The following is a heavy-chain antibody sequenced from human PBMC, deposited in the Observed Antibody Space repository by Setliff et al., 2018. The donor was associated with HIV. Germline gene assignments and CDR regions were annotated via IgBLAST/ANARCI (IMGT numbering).Heavy chain of an antibody. D-gene: IGHD3-3*01. Sequence: ASVKVSCKASGGTFNSYAISWVRQAPGQGLEWMGGIIPIFGTANYAQKFQDRVTITADESTSTAYMELSSLRSEDTAANYCARDLGGNLDYWGQGTLVTVSS. V-gene: IGHV1-69*13. CDR2: IIPIFGTA. CDR1: GGTFNSYA. CDR3: ARDLGGNLDY. J-gene: IGHJ4*02.